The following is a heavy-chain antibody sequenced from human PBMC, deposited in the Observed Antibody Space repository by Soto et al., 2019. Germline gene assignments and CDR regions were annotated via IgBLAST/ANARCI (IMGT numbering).Heavy chain of an antibody. CDR3: ARGGVQCCSSTSCYYYYYGMDV. V-gene: IGHV1-18*01. D-gene: IGHD2-2*01. J-gene: IGHJ6*02. CDR1: GYTFTSYG. CDR2: ISAYNGNT. Sequence: ASVKVSCKASGYTFTSYGISWVRQAPGQGLEWMGWISAYNGNTNYAQKLQGRVTMTTDTSTSTAYMELRSLRSDDTAVYYCARGGVQCCSSTSCYYYYYGMDVWGQGTTVTVSS.